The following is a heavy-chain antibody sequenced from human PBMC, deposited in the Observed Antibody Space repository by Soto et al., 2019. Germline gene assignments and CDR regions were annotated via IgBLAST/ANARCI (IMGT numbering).Heavy chain of an antibody. Sequence: PSPTLSLTWDISGDSVSSNSAAWNWIRQSPSRGLEWLGRTYYRSKWYNDYAVSLRSRVTINRETSKNQISLQLDSVTPEDTAVYYCAREISVLAVTGRGYYYYGMDGSGQESTVTV. CDR2: TYYRSKWYN. CDR3: AREISVLAVTGRGYYYYGMDG. V-gene: IGHV6-1*01. CDR1: GDSVSSNSAA. J-gene: IGHJ6*02. D-gene: IGHD1-1*01.